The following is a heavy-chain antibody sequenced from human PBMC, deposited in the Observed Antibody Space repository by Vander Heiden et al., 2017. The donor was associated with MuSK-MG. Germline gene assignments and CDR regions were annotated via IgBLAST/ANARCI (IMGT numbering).Heavy chain of an antibody. CDR3: ARAVTTVGYFQH. J-gene: IGHJ1*01. D-gene: IGHD4-17*01. V-gene: IGHV1-69*04. CDR1: GGTFSSSA. CDR2: IIPILGIA. Sequence: QVQLVQSGAEVKKPGSSVKVSCKASGGTFSSSAISWVRQAPGQGLEWMGRIIPILGIANYAQKFQGRVTITADKSTSTAYMELSSLRSEDTAVYYCARAVTTVGYFQHWGQGTLVTVSS.